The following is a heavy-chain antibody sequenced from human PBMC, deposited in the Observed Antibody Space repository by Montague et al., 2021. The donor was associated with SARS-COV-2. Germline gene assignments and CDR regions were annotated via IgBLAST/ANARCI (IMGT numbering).Heavy chain of an antibody. D-gene: IGHD3-10*01. J-gene: IGHJ6*02. CDR2: IYTSGTT. CDR3: AGGSGIINFYNSGMDV. CDR1: GGSISSYY. V-gene: IGHV4-4*07. Sequence: SETLSLTCTVSGGSISSYYWSWIRQPAGKGLEWIGRIYTSGTTNYNPSLKSRVTMSVDTSKNQFSLKLSPVTAADTAEYYCAGGSGIINFYNSGMDVWGQGTTVTVSS.